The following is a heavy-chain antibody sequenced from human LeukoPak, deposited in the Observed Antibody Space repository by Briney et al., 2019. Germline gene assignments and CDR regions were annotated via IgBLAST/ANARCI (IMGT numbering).Heavy chain of an antibody. CDR2: IYYSGNT. CDR1: GGSISRGAYY. J-gene: IGHJ3*02. Sequence: PSETLSPTCTVSGGSISRGAYYWGWIRQYPGKGLQWIGYIYYSGNTYYSPSLKSRLTISLDTSKNQFSLNLTSVTAADTAFYYCARSSSYGSAFDIWGQGTVVTVTS. V-gene: IGHV4-31*03. CDR3: ARSSSYGSAFDI. D-gene: IGHD5-18*01.